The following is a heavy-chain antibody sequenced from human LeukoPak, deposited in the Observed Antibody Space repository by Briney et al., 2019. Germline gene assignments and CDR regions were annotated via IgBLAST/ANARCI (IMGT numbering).Heavy chain of an antibody. CDR3: ARGAYCGGDCYSGDWFDP. CDR2: IYYSGST. J-gene: IGHJ5*02. D-gene: IGHD2-21*02. CDR1: GGSISSYY. Sequence: PSETLSLTCTVSGGSISSYYWSWIRQPPGKGREWIGYIYYSGSTNYNPSLKSRVTISVDTSKNQFSLKLSSVTAADTAVYYCARGAYCGGDCYSGDWFDPWGQGTLVTVSS. V-gene: IGHV4-59*08.